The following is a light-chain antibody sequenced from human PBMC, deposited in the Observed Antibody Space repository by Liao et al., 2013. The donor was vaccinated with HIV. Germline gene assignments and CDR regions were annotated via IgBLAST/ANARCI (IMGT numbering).Light chain of an antibody. Sequence: SYELTQPPSVSVSPGQTASISCSGDKLGNRYSSWYQQKPGQSPVLVIYQDDKRPSGIPERFSGSNSGNTATLTISGTQAMDEADYYCQAWDSITRVFGGGTKLTVL. CDR1: KLGNRY. CDR3: QAWDSITRV. V-gene: IGLV3-1*01. J-gene: IGLJ3*02. CDR2: QDD.